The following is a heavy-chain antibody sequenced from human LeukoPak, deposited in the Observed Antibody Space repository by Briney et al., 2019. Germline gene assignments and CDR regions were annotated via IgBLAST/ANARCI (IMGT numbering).Heavy chain of an antibody. D-gene: IGHD1-14*01. J-gene: IGHJ4*02. CDR2: IYHSGST. V-gene: IGHV4-30-2*01. CDR1: GGSISSGGYS. CDR3: ARHGTISSESYFDY. Sequence: SQTLSLTCAVSGGSISSGGYSWSWIRQPPGKGLEWIGYIYHSGSTYYNPSLKSRVTISVDRSKNQVSLRLSPVTAADTAVYYCARHGTISSESYFDYWGQGALVTVSS.